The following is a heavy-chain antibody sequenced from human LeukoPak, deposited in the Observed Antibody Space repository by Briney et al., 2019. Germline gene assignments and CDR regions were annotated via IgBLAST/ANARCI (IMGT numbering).Heavy chain of an antibody. CDR3: AKGRSSSGWYGGGTTFDY. CDR1: GFTFSSYA. CDR2: ISGSGGST. V-gene: IGHV3-23*01. Sequence: GGSLRLSCAASGFTFSSYAMSWARQAPGKGLEWVSAISGSGGSTYYADSVKGRFTISRDNSKNTLYLQMNSLRAEDTAVYYCAKGRSSSGWYGGGTTFDYWGQGTLVTVSS. D-gene: IGHD6-19*01. J-gene: IGHJ4*02.